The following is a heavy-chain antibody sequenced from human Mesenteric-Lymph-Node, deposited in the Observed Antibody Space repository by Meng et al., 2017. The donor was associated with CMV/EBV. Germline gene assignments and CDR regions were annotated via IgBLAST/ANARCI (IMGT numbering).Heavy chain of an antibody. D-gene: IGHD2-15*01. CDR1: GGTFSSYA. J-gene: IGHJ1*01. CDR3: TRKYCVGVSCYEYFEH. V-gene: IGHV1-69*01. Sequence: GGTFSSYAISWVRPAPGQGLEWMGGIIPIFGTANYAQKFQGRVTITADESTSTAYMELSSLSSEDTAVYYCTRKYCVGVSCYEYFEHWGQGTLVTVSS. CDR2: IIPIFGTA.